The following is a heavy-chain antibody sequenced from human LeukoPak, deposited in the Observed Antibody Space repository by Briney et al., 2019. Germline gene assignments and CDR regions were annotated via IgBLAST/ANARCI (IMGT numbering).Heavy chain of an antibody. CDR1: GFSLSTSGVG. CDR3: AHTFEVLVVGATWAFDI. D-gene: IGHD1-26*01. V-gene: IGHV2-5*01. Sequence: KESRPTLVKPTQTLTLTCTFSGFSLSTSGVGVGWIRPPPGKALEWLAPIYWNDDKRYSPSLRSRLTITKDTSKNQVVLTMTKMDPVDTATYYCAHTFEVLVVGATWAFDIWGQGTMVTVSS. CDR2: IYWNDDK. J-gene: IGHJ3*02.